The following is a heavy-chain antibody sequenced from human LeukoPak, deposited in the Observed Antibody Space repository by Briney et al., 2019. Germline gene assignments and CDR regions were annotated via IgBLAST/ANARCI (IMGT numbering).Heavy chain of an antibody. D-gene: IGHD6-13*01. CDR3: TAAAGTGDYFYGMDV. V-gene: IGHV3-15*01. J-gene: IGHJ6*02. CDR2: IKSKADGGTT. CDR1: GFTFSSNW. Sequence: GGSLRLSCAASGFTFSSNWMSWVRQAPGKGLEWVGHIKSKADGGTTDYAAPVKGRFTISIDDSKNMLYLQMNSLRTEDTAVYYCTAAAGTGDYFYGMDVWGQGTTVTVSS.